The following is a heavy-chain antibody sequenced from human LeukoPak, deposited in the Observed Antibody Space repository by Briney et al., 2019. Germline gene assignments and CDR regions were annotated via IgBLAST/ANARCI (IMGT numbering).Heavy chain of an antibody. Sequence: SETLSLTCTVSGYSISIVYYRGSIGQPPGKGLEWIGSIYHSGSTYYNPSLKNRVTISVDTSKNQFSLKLSSVTAADTAVYYCARDFVVVTAITYFDYWGQGTLVTVSS. V-gene: IGHV4-38-2*02. J-gene: IGHJ4*02. CDR1: GYSISIVYY. CDR2: IYHSGST. CDR3: ARDFVVVTAITYFDY. D-gene: IGHD2-21*02.